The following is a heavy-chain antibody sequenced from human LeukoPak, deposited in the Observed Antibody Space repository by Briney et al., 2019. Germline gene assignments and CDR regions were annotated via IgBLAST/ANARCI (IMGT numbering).Heavy chain of an antibody. Sequence: ASVKVSCKGSGYTFTNYGINWVRQAPGQGLEWMGRISTYTYNTYYAEKFLGRVTMTTDTSTSTAYMELRSLRSDDTAVYYCARAVGYCSGGSCYYFDYWGQGTLVTVSS. CDR2: ISTYTYNT. CDR3: ARAVGYCSGGSCYYFDY. D-gene: IGHD2-15*01. V-gene: IGHV1-18*01. CDR1: GYTFTNYG. J-gene: IGHJ4*02.